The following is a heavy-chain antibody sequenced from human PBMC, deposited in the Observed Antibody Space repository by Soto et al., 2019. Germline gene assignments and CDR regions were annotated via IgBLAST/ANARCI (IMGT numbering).Heavy chain of an antibody. Sequence: AETLSLTCTVSGDSISSSNSHWGWTRQPPGKGLEYIGSVYYGGAIFYSGNIYYNPSLKSRVTISVDTSKNQFSLRLSSVTAADTGVYYCVRYDRINMKPYSPEGFHIWGQGTMVTVSS. CDR2: VYYGGAIFYSGNI. D-gene: IGHD3-3*02. CDR1: GDSISSSNSH. J-gene: IGHJ3*02. V-gene: IGHV4-39*01. CDR3: VRYDRINMKPYSPEGFHI.